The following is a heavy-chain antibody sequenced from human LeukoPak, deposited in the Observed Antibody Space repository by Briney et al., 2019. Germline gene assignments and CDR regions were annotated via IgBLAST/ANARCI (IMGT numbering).Heavy chain of an antibody. J-gene: IGHJ4*02. V-gene: IGHV5-51*01. CDR1: GDSFTSYW. CDR3: AGRGTGTTLAFDY. D-gene: IGHD1-1*01. Sequence: GESLKISCKGSGDSFTSYWIGWVRQMPGKGLEWMGIIYPGDSDTRYSPSFQGQVTISVDKSISTAYLQWSSLKASDTAIYYCAGRGTGTTLAFDYWGQGTLVTVSS. CDR2: IYPGDSDT.